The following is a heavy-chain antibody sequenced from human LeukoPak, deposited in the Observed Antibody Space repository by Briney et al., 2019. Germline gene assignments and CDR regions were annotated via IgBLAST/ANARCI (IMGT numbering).Heavy chain of an antibody. CDR2: ISYDGSNK. V-gene: IGHV3-30*18. J-gene: IGHJ4*02. CDR1: GFTFSSYG. Sequence: PGRSLRLSCAASGFTFSSYGMHWVRQAPGKGLEWVAVISYDGSNKYYADSVKGRFTISRDNSKNTLYLQMNSLRAEDTAVYYCAKVQQWLAPLDYWGQGTLFTVSS. D-gene: IGHD6-19*01. CDR3: AKVQQWLAPLDY.